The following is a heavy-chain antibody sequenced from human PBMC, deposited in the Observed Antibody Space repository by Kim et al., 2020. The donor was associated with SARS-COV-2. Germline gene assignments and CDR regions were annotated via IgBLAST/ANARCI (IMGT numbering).Heavy chain of an antibody. CDR2: ISSSSSYT. J-gene: IGHJ4*02. CDR3: ARDLWCSSGPCQPYYFDY. V-gene: IGHV3-11*06. D-gene: IGHD6-19*01. CDR1: GFTFSDYY. Sequence: GGSLRLSCAASGFTFSDYYMSWIRQAPGKGLEWVSYISSSSSYTNYADSVKGRFTISRDNAKNSLYLQMNSLRAEDTAVYYCARDLWCSSGPCQPYYFDYWGQGTLVTVSS.